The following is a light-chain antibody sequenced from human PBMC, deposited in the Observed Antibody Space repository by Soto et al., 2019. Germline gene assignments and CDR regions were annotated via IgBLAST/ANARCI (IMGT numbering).Light chain of an antibody. CDR3: QQYVNSPLT. CDR2: RAS. V-gene: IGKV3-20*01. CDR1: QSVSSIY. J-gene: IGKJ4*01. Sequence: EIVLTQSPGTLSLSPGERATLSCRASQSVSSIYLAWYQQKPGQAPRLLIYRASSRATGIPDRFSGSGSGTEFTLTISRREPEDFAVYYCQQYVNSPLTFGGGTKVEIK.